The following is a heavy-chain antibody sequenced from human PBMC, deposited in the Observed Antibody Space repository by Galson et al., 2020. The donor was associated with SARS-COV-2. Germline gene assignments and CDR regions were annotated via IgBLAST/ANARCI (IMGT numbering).Heavy chain of an antibody. CDR3: ARRGEPVAWVY. J-gene: IGHJ4*02. CDR1: GGSISTRSYY. D-gene: IGHD1-26*01. CDR2: IHYRGST. V-gene: IGHV4-39*01. Sequence: SETLSLTCTVSGGSISTRSYYWGWIRQPPGGGLEWIGSIHYRGSTSSSPSLNGRLTMSVDTSKNQFSLKLNSVTAADTAVYYCARRGEPVAWVYWGQGTLVTVSS.